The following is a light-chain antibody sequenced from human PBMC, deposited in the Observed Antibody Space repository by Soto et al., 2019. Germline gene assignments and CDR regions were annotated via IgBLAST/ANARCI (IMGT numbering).Light chain of an antibody. CDR1: SSDVGAYDY. Sequence: QSALTQPASVSGSPGQSIAISCTGTSSDVGAYDYVSWYQQHPGEAPKVKIYDVSHRPSGVSDRFSGSKSGNTASLTISGLQAEDEDDYYCSSYAKSGSVVFGGGTKLTVL. CDR3: SSYAKSGSVV. J-gene: IGLJ2*01. CDR2: DVS. V-gene: IGLV2-14*01.